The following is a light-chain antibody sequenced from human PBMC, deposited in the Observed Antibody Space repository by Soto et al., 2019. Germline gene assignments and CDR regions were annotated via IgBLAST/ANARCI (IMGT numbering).Light chain of an antibody. J-gene: IGKJ2*01. CDR3: KQHTAWPPHT. CDR1: QSVGNN. CDR2: RGS. Sequence: EIVVTQSPATLSVSPGESATLSCRASQSVGNNVAWYQQKPGQAPRLLIYRGSTRATDIPARFSGSGSGTKFTLTISSLQSEAFAVYYCKQHTAWPPHTFGLAKKREIQ. V-gene: IGKV3-15*01.